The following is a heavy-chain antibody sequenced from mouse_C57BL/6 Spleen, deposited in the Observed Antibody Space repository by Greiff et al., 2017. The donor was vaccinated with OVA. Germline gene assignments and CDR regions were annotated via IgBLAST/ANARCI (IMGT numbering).Heavy chain of an antibody. Sequence: EVKLMESGGGLVKPGGSLKLSCAASGFTFSDYGMHWVRQAPEKGLEWVAYISSGSSTIYYADTVKGRFTISRDNAKNTLFLQMTSLRSEDTAMYYCARFDYWGRGTTLTVSS. J-gene: IGHJ2*01. CDR1: GFTFSDYG. CDR3: ARFDY. CDR2: ISSGSSTI. V-gene: IGHV5-17*01.